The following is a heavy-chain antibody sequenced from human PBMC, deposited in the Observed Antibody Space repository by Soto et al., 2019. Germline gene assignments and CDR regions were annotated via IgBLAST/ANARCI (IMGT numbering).Heavy chain of an antibody. Sequence: GGSLRLSCVASGFSFRSHAMIWVRQAPGGGLQWVSAISGDGGSIYYADSVKGRFTISRDNSKNMLSLEMNSLRAEDTAVYYCAKVGAAHWYYYGMDVRGQGTTVTVSS. CDR1: GFSFRSHA. V-gene: IGHV3-23*01. J-gene: IGHJ6*02. D-gene: IGHD2-15*01. CDR3: AKVGAAHWYYYGMDV. CDR2: ISGDGGSI.